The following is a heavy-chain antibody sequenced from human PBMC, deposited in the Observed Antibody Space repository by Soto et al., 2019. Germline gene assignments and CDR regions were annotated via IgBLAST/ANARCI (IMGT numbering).Heavy chain of an antibody. CDR3: ATTGDLDAFDI. CDR2: IWYDGSNK. D-gene: IGHD7-27*01. V-gene: IGHV3-33*01. Sequence: GGSLRLSCAESGFTFSSYGMHWVRQAPGKGLEWMAVIWYDGSNKYYADSVKGRFSISRDNSKNTLDLQMNSLRAEDAAVYYCATTGDLDAFDIWGQVTMVPVSS. CDR1: GFTFSSYG. J-gene: IGHJ3*02.